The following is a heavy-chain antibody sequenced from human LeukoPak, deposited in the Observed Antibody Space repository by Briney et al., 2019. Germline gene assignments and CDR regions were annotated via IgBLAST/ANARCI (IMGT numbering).Heavy chain of an antibody. CDR1: GFTFSSYA. D-gene: IGHD6-19*01. V-gene: IGHV3-23*01. Sequence: PSGGSLRLSCAASGFTFSSYAMSWVRQAPGKGLEWVSAITGSGGSTYYADSVKGRFTISRDNAKNSLYLQMNSLRAEDTAVYYCARDVGRYSSGWTWDYWGQGTLVTVSS. CDR2: ITGSGGST. CDR3: ARDVGRYSSGWTWDY. J-gene: IGHJ4*02.